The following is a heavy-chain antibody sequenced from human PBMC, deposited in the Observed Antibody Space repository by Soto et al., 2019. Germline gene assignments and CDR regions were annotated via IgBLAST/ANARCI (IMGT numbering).Heavy chain of an antibody. J-gene: IGHJ4*02. D-gene: IGHD1-26*01. Sequence: GSLRLSCAASGFTFSSYAMHWVRQAPGKGLEWVAVISYDGSNKYYADSVKGRFTISRDNSKNTLYLQMNSLRAEDTAVYYCARDGVGATKYYFDYWGQGTLVTVSS. CDR2: ISYDGSNK. V-gene: IGHV3-30*04. CDR1: GFTFSSYA. CDR3: ARDGVGATKYYFDY.